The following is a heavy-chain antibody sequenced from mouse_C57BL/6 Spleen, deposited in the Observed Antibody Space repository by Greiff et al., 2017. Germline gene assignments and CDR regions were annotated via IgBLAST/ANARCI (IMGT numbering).Heavy chain of an antibody. V-gene: IGHV1-85*01. CDR3: ARGGLRFDY. J-gene: IGHJ2*01. CDR1: GYTFTSYD. D-gene: IGHD2-4*01. CDR2: IYPRDGST. Sequence: QVQLQQSGPELVKPGASVKLSCKASGYTFTSYDINWVKQRPGQGLEWIGRIYPRDGSTKYNEKFKGEATLPVDTSSSTAYMELHSLTSEDSAVYFCARGGLRFDYWGQGTTLTVSS.